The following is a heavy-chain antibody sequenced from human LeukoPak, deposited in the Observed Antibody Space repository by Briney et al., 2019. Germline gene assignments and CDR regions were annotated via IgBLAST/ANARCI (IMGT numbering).Heavy chain of an antibody. CDR2: ISGHSDST. CDR1: GFTFSSYA. CDR3: AGYVWGTYRYTNY. Sequence: TGGSLRLSCAASGFTFSSYAMSWVRQAPGQGPEWVSGISGHSDSTYHADPVKGRFTISRDNSKNTLYLQMNSLRAEDTAVYYCAGYVWGTYRYTNYWGQGTLVTVSS. J-gene: IGHJ4*02. D-gene: IGHD3-16*02. V-gene: IGHV3-23*01.